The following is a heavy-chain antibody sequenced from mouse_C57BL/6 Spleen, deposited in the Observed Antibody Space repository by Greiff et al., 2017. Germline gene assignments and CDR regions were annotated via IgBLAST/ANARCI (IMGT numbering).Heavy chain of an antibody. J-gene: IGHJ1*03. CDR1: GFTFSDYG. CDR2: ISSGSSTI. D-gene: IGHD1-1*01. CDR3: ARSSTVVAEWYFDV. V-gene: IGHV5-17*01. Sequence: EVKLVESGGGLVKPGGSLKLSCAASGFTFSDYGMHWVRQAPETGLEWVSYISSGSSTIYYADTVKGRFTISRDNAKNTLFLQMTSLRSEDTAMYYCARSSTVVAEWYFDVWGTGTTVTVSS.